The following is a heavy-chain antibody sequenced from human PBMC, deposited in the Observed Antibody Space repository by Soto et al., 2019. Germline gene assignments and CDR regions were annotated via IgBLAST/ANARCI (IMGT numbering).Heavy chain of an antibody. CDR1: GGSISSGDYY. V-gene: IGHV4-30-4*01. CDR2: IYYSGST. CDR3: ARGLHRGYIGY. J-gene: IGHJ4*02. Sequence: SETLSLTCTVSGGSISSGDYYWSWIRQPPGKGLEWIGYIYYSGSTYYNPSLKSRVTISVDTSKNQFSLKLSSVTAADTAVYYCARGLHRGYIGYWGQGTLXTVSS. D-gene: IGHD3-16*02.